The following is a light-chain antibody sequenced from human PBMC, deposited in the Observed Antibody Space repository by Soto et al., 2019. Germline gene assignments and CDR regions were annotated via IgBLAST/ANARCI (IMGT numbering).Light chain of an antibody. CDR1: RSVGNNY. V-gene: IGKV3-20*01. CDR2: DAS. CDR3: QQYAYSPLN. Sequence: EIVLTQSPGTLSLSPGERATLSCRASRSVGNNYLAWYQQRPGQAPNLLIYDASSRATGIPDRISGSGSGTDLTLTITRLEPEDSAMYYCQQYAYSPLNFGGGTKVDI. J-gene: IGKJ4*01.